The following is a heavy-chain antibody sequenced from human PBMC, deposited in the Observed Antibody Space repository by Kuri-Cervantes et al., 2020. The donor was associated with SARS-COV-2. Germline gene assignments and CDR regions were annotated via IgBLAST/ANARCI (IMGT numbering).Heavy chain of an antibody. CDR3: ARDPRHYCSSTSCYSYYGMDV. CDR1: GGSLSGYY. J-gene: IGHJ6*02. Sequence: SETLSLTCAVYGGSLSGYYWSWIRQPPGKGLEWIGEINHSGSTNYNPSLKSRVTISVDTSKNQFSLKLSSVTAADTAVYYCARDPRHYCSSTSCYSYYGMDVWGQGTTVTVSS. CDR2: INHSGST. V-gene: IGHV4-34*01. D-gene: IGHD2-2*02.